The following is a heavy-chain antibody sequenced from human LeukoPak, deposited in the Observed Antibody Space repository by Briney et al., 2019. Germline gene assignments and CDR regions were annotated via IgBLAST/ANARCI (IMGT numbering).Heavy chain of an antibody. CDR3: ARDAPVGYCSSTSCYRDYYYYGMDV. J-gene: IGHJ6*02. CDR2: ISAYNGNT. D-gene: IGHD2-2*02. CDR1: GYTFTSYG. V-gene: IGHV1-18*01. Sequence: ASVKVSCKASGYTFTSYGISWVRQAPGQGLEWMGWISAYNGNTNYAQKLQGRVTMTTDTSTSTAYMELRSLRSDDTAVYYCARDAPVGYCSSTSCYRDYYYYGMDVWGQGTTVTVFS.